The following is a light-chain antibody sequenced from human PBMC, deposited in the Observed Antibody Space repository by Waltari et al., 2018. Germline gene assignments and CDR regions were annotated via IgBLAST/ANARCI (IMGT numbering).Light chain of an antibody. J-gene: IGLJ3*02. CDR3: QSYDSNNPWV. Sequence: NFMLAQPHSVSESPGKTVTVPCHRSSDSIASNDVPWHPQRPGSAPTTVIYGDDQRPSGVPDRFSGSIDSSSNSASLSISGLKTEDEADYYCQSYDSNNPWVFGGGTKLTVL. CDR2: GDD. V-gene: IGLV6-57*03. CDR1: SDSIASND.